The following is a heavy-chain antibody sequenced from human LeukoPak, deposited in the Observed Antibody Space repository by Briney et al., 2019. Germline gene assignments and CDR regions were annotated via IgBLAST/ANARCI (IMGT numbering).Heavy chain of an antibody. CDR2: ISYDGSNK. D-gene: IGHD3-10*01. Sequence: PGGSLRLSCAASGFTFSSYGMHWVRQAPGKGLEWVAAISYDGSNKYYADSVKGRFTISRHNSKNTLYLQMDSLRAEDTAVYYCASPGRGSGPYYYYGMDVWGQGTTVTVSS. CDR1: GFTFSSYG. J-gene: IGHJ6*02. CDR3: ASPGRGSGPYYYYGMDV. V-gene: IGHV3-30*03.